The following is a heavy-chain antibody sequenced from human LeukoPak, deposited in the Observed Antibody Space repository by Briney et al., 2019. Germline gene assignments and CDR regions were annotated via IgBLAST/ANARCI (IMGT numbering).Heavy chain of an antibody. J-gene: IGHJ5*02. CDR3: AKGQLMVRWFDP. CDR2: ISSSSYT. Sequence: PGGSLRPSCAASGFTFSDYYMSWIRQAPGKGLEWVSYISSSSYTNYADSVKGRFTISRDNAKNSLYLQMNSLRAEDTAVYYCAKGQLMVRWFDPWGQGTLVTVSS. D-gene: IGHD3-10*01. CDR1: GFTFSDYY. V-gene: IGHV3-11*05.